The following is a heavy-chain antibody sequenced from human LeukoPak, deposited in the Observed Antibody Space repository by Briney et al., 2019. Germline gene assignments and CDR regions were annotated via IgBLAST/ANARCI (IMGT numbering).Heavy chain of an antibody. D-gene: IGHD7-27*01. Sequence: SETLSLTCTVSGGSISSYYWSWIRQPPGKGLEWIGYIYYSGSTNYNPSLKSRVTISVDTSKNQFSLKLSSVTAADTAVYYCARTNWGFGYWGQGTLVTVSS. J-gene: IGHJ4*02. CDR2: IYYSGST. CDR1: GGSISSYY. CDR3: ARTNWGFGY. V-gene: IGHV4-59*12.